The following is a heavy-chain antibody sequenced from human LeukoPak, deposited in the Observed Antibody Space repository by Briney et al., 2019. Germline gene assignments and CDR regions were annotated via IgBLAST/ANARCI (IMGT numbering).Heavy chain of an antibody. J-gene: IGHJ4*02. CDR1: GLTVSGNY. CDR2: IYSDDNT. D-gene: IGHD4-17*01. Sequence: GGSLRLSCAASGLTVSGNYWHWVRQTPGKGLEWVSIIYSDDNTRYADSVKGRFTFSRDNTRNTLYLQMNSLRAEDTALYFCTYGDYPLTYWGQGALVTVPS. V-gene: IGHV3-66*01. CDR3: TYGDYPLTY.